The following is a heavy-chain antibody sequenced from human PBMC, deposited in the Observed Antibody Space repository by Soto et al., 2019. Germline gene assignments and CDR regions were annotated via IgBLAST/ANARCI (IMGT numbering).Heavy chain of an antibody. CDR1: GFTFISYA. CDR3: VKDGVLLWFGELPITGAFDI. CDR2: ISSNGGST. J-gene: IGHJ3*02. V-gene: IGHV3-64D*06. D-gene: IGHD3-10*01. Sequence: PGGSLRLSCSASGFTFISYAMHWVRQAPGKGLEYVSAISSNGGSTYYADSVKGRFTISRDNSKNTLYLQMSSLRAEDTAVYYCVKDGVLLWFGELPITGAFDIWGQGTMVTVSS.